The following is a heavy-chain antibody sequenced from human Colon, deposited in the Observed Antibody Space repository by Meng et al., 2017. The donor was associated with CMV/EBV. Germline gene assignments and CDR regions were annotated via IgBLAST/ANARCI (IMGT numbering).Heavy chain of an antibody. CDR1: GFPFSNYY. CDR3: VRDILRVGITYYFDY. D-gene: IGHD1-26*01. Sequence: GGSLKISCAASGFPFSNYYMSWIRLAPGKGLEWISYISGDGSDLFYGDSVRGRFTISRDNAKNSLYLQINSLRVEDTAVYYCVRDILRVGITYYFDYWGQGTLVTVSS. V-gene: IGHV3-11*04. J-gene: IGHJ4*02. CDR2: ISGDGSDL.